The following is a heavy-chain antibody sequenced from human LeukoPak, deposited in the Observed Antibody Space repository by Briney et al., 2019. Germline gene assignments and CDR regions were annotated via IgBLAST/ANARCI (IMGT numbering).Heavy chain of an antibody. CDR2: ISYDGGNK. CDR1: GLTFSSYA. J-gene: IGHJ5*02. V-gene: IGHV3-30*01. Sequence: GGSLRLSCAASGLTFSSYAMHWVRQAPGKGLEWVAVISYDGGNKYYADSVKGRFTISRDNSKNTLYLQMNSLRAEDTAVYYCARGTDDSFGWFDPWGQGTLVTVSS. D-gene: IGHD3-16*01. CDR3: ARGTDDSFGWFDP.